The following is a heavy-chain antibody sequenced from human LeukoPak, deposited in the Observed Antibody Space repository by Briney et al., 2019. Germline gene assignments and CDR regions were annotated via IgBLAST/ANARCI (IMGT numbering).Heavy chain of an antibody. CDR1: GFTVSSNY. J-gene: IGHJ4*02. CDR3: AKDHCSSTSCYADY. D-gene: IGHD2-2*01. V-gene: IGHV3-53*01. CDR2: LYSGGNT. Sequence: PGGSLRLSCAVSGFTVSSNYMSWVRQAPGKGLEWVSVLYSGGNTYYADSVKGRFTISRDNSKNTLYLQMNSLRAEDTAVYYCAKDHCSSTSCYADYWGQGTLVTVST.